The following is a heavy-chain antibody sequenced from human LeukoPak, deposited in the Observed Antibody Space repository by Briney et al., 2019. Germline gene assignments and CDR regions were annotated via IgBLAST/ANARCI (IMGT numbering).Heavy chain of an antibody. CDR2: ISYDGSNK. CDR1: GFTFSSYG. CDR3: AKLEIGAVAGSGSANTNDY. D-gene: IGHD6-19*01. J-gene: IGHJ4*02. Sequence: PGRSLRLSCEASGFTFSSYGMHWVRQAPGKGLEWVAVISYDGSNKYYADSVKGRFTISRDNSKNTLYLQMNSLRAEDTAVYYCAKLEIGAVAGSGSANTNDYWGQGTLVTVSS. V-gene: IGHV3-30*18.